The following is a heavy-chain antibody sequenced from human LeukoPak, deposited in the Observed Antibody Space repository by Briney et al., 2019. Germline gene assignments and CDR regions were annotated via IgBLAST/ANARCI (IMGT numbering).Heavy chain of an antibody. Sequence: GGSLRLSCAASGFTFSSYSMNWVRQAPGKGLEWVSSISSSSSYIYYADSVKGRFTISRDNAKNSLYLQMNSLRAEDTAVYYCARTRETYYYDSSSYYYEDYFDYWGQGTLVTVSS. V-gene: IGHV3-21*01. CDR3: ARTRETYYYDSSSYYYEDYFDY. CDR2: ISSSSSYI. J-gene: IGHJ4*02. D-gene: IGHD3-22*01. CDR1: GFTFSSYS.